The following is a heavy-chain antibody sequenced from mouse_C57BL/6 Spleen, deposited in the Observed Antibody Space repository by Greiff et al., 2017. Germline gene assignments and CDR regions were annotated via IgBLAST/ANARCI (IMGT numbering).Heavy chain of an antibody. CDR2: IDPSDSYT. CDR3: ARSDTTVVDAMDY. D-gene: IGHD1-1*01. J-gene: IGHJ4*01. Sequence: QVQLKQPGAELVMPGASVKLSCKASGYTFTSYWMHWVKQRPGQGLDWIGEIDPSDSYTNSNQKFKGKSTLTVDNSSSTAYMQLSSRTSEDSAVYDWARSDTTVVDAMDYWGQGTSVTVSS. CDR1: GYTFTSYW. V-gene: IGHV1-69*01.